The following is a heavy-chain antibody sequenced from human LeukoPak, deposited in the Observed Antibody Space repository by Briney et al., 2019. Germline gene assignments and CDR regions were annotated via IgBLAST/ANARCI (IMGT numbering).Heavy chain of an antibody. Sequence: ASVKVSCKASGYTFTGYYMHWVRQAPGQGLEWMGWINPNSGDTNYAQKFQGRVTMTRDTSIGTAYMELSRLRSDDTAVYYCARDKSGNSGWYSYFDYWAQGTLVTVSS. CDR3: ARDKSGNSGWYSYFDY. J-gene: IGHJ4*02. CDR2: INPNSGDT. V-gene: IGHV1-2*02. D-gene: IGHD6-19*01. CDR1: GYTFTGYY.